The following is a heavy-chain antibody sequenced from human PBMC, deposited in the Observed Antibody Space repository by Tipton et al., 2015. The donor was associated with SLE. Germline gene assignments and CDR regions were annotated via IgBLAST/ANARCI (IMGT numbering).Heavy chain of an antibody. Sequence: TLSLTCTVSGGSISSHYWSWIRQPPGKGLEWIGYIYYSGSTNYNPPLKSRVTISVDTSKNQFSLKLSSVTAADTAVYYCARDHSSSWLDYWGQGTLVTVSS. CDR3: ARDHSSSWLDY. CDR1: GGSISSHY. D-gene: IGHD6-13*01. CDR2: IYYSGST. J-gene: IGHJ4*02. V-gene: IGHV4-59*11.